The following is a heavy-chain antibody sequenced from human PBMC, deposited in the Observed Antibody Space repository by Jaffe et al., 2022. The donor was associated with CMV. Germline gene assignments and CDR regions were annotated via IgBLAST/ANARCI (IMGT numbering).Heavy chain of an antibody. V-gene: IGHV4-39*01. CDR2: VYYTGDT. CDR3: ARRKYDFWSGYFVD. D-gene: IGHD3-3*01. Sequence: QLQLQESGPGLVKPSETLSLTCTVSGDSVSSSNFYWGWIRRPPGQGLEWIGNVYYTGDTYYNPSLESRVTISVDASKNQFSLKLTSVTAADTAVYYCARRKYDFWSGYFVDWGHGTLVTVSS. J-gene: IGHJ4*01. CDR1: GDSVSSSNFY.